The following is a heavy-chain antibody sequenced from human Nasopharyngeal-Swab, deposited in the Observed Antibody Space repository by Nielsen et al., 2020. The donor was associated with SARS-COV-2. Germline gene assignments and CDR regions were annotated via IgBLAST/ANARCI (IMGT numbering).Heavy chain of an antibody. V-gene: IGHV4-61*02. CDR2: IYTSGST. CDR1: GGSISSGSYY. D-gene: IGHD3-22*01. J-gene: IGHJ4*02. CDR3: ARGSSGTFDY. Sequence: SETLSLTCTVSGGSISSGSYYWSWIRQPAGKGLEWIGRIYTSGSTNYNPSLKSRVTISVDTSKNQFSLKLSSVTAADTAVYYCARGSSGTFDYWGQGTLVTVPS.